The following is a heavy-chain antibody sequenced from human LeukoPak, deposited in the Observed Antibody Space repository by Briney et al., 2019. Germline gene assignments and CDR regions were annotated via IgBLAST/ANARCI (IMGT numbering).Heavy chain of an antibody. CDR2: ISSSGSTI. Sequence: PGGSLRLSCAAPGFTFSSYEMNWVRQAPGKGLEWVSYISSSGSTIYYADSVKGRFTISRDNAKNSLYLQMNSLRAEDTAVYYCAKVLLWFGEFSHFDYWGQGTLVTVSS. V-gene: IGHV3-48*03. J-gene: IGHJ4*02. CDR3: AKVLLWFGEFSHFDY. CDR1: GFTFSSYE. D-gene: IGHD3-10*01.